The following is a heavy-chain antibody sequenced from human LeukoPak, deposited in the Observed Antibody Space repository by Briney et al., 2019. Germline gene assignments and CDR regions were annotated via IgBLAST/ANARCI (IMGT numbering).Heavy chain of an antibody. CDR3: ARDDYTRGWYPVRGDY. D-gene: IGHD6-19*01. V-gene: IGHV1-69*04. CDR2: IIPILGIA. J-gene: IGHJ4*02. CDR1: GGTFSSYA. Sequence: PGASVKVSCKASGGTFSSYAISWVRQAPGQGLEWVGRIIPILGIANYAQKFQGRVTITADKSTSTAYMELSSLRSKDTAVYYCARDDYTRGWYPVRGDYWGQGTLVTVSS.